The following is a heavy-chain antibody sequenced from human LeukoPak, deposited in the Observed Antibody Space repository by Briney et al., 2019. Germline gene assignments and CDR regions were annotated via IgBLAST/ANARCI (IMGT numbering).Heavy chain of an antibody. D-gene: IGHD6-13*01. V-gene: IGHV3-33*01. J-gene: IGHJ5*02. CDR2: IWYDGSNK. CDR1: GFTFSSYG. Sequence: GGSLRLSCAASGFTFSSYGMHWVRQAPGKGLKWVAVIWYDGSNKYYSDSVKGRFTISRDNSKNTLYLQMNGLRAEDTAVYYCARDRSVFGSSWYWFDPWGQGTLVTVSS. CDR3: ARDRSVFGSSWYWFDP.